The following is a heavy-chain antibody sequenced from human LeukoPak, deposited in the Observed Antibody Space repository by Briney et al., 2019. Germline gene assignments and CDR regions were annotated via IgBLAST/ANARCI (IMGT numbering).Heavy chain of an antibody. V-gene: IGHV4-39*01. Sequence: SETLSLTCTVSGGSISSSSYYWGWIRQPPGKGLEWIGSIYYSGSTYYNPSLKSRVTISVDTSKNQFSLKLSSVTAADTAVYYCARRSRYNWNDVTAFDIWGQGTMVTVSS. CDR2: IYYSGST. D-gene: IGHD1-20*01. J-gene: IGHJ3*02. CDR3: ARRSRYNWNDVTAFDI. CDR1: GGSISSSSYY.